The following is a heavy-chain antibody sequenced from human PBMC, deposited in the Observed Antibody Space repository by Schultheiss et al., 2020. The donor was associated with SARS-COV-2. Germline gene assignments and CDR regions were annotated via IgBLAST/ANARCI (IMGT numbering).Heavy chain of an antibody. CDR3: ARDTRWGMDV. Sequence: GESLKISCAASGFTFSSYAMHWVRQAPGKGLEWVAVISYDGSNKYYADSVKGRFTISRDNSKNTLYLQMNSLRAEDTAVYYCARDTRWGMDVWGKGTTVTVSS. D-gene: IGHD3-16*01. J-gene: IGHJ6*04. CDR2: ISYDGSNK. V-gene: IGHV3-30-3*01. CDR1: GFTFSSYA.